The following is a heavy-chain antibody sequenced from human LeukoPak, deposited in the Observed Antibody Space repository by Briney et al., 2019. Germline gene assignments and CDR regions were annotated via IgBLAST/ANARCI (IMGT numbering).Heavy chain of an antibody. CDR1: GFTFSSYG. CDR2: IRYDGSNK. J-gene: IGHJ4*02. V-gene: IGHV3-30*02. CDR3: AKVLRTMGFYYFDY. D-gene: IGHD3-10*01. Sequence: PGGSLRLSCAASGFTFSSYGMHWVRQAPGKGLEWVAFIRYDGSNKYYADSVKGRFTISRDNSKNTLFLQMNSLRAEDTAVYYCAKVLRTMGFYYFDYWGQGTLVTVSS.